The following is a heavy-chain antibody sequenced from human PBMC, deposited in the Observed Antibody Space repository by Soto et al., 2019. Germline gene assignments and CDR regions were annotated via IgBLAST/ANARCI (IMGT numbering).Heavy chain of an antibody. V-gene: IGHV1-69*13. CDR3: ARGHSDMNTKWFAPFDY. CDR2: IIPIFGTA. Sequence: GASVKVSCKASGGTFSSYAISWVRQAPGQGLEWMGGIIPIFGTANYAQKFQGRVTITADESTSTAYMELSSLRSEDTAVYYCARGHSDMNTKWFAPFDYWGQGTLVTVSS. J-gene: IGHJ4*02. CDR1: GGTFSSYA. D-gene: IGHD3-10*01.